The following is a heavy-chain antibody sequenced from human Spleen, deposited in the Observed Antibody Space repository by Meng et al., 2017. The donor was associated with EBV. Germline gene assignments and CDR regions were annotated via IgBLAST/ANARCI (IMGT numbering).Heavy chain of an antibody. Sequence: HVRLVESGGEVKEPGSSVKVSCKASGDTFSSYIISWVRQAPGQGLEWMGGIIPISLSPKYAQNFQGRVKITADESTITAYMELTNLRSEDTAIYYCATEGGIRGWESLRLDYWGQGSLVTVSS. D-gene: IGHD1-26*01. V-gene: IGHV1-69*01. CDR1: GDTFSSYI. J-gene: IGHJ4*02. CDR2: IIPISLSP. CDR3: ATEGGIRGWESLRLDY.